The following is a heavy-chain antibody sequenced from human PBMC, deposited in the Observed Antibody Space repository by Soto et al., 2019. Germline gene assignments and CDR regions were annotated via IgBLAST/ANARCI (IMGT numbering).Heavy chain of an antibody. J-gene: IGHJ6*02. CDR1: GFTFSSYS. Sequence: GGSLRLSCAASGFTFSSYSMNWVRQAPGKGLEWVSSISSSSSYIYYADSEKGRFTISRDNAKNSLYLQMNSLRAEDTAVYYCAREKTELLSYYYGMDVWGQGTTVTVSS. CDR2: ISSSSSYI. CDR3: AREKTELLSYYYGMDV. V-gene: IGHV3-21*01. D-gene: IGHD1-7*01.